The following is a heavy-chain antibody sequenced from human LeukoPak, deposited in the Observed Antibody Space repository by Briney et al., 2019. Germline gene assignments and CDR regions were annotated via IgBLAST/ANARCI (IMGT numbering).Heavy chain of an antibody. Sequence: GASVKVSCKASGYTFTGYYMHWVRQAPGQGLEWMGRINPNSGGTNYAQKFQGRVTMTRDTSISTAYMELSRLRSDDTAVYYCARELSGFYYGSSGSFDYWGQGTLVTVSS. J-gene: IGHJ4*02. CDR2: INPNSGGT. V-gene: IGHV1-2*06. CDR3: ARELSGFYYGSSGSFDY. CDR1: GYTFTGYY. D-gene: IGHD3-22*01.